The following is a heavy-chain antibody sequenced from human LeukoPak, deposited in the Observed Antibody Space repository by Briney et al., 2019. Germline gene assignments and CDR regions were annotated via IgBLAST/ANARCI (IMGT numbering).Heavy chain of an antibody. V-gene: IGHV3-11*01. D-gene: IGHD3-22*01. CDR2: ISSSGSTI. Sequence: PGGSLRLSCAASGFTFSDYYMSWIRQAPGKGLEWVSYISSSGSTIYYADSVKGRFTISRDNAKNSLYLQMNSLRAEDTAVYYCARSVSYYDSPVEGYWGQGTLVTVSS. CDR1: GFTFSDYY. J-gene: IGHJ4*02. CDR3: ARSVSYYDSPVEGY.